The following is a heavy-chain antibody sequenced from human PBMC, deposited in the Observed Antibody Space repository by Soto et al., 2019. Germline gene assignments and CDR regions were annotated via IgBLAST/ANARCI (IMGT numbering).Heavy chain of an antibody. CDR2: IYPGDSDT. Sequence: GESLPITCTGSGYSSTSYWIGWMRQMPGKGLEWMGIIYPGDSDTRYSPSFQGQVTISADKSISTAYLQWSSLKASDTAMYYCARRGSSWYEGAFDIWGQGIMVTVS. V-gene: IGHV5-51*01. J-gene: IGHJ3*02. CDR3: ARRGSSWYEGAFDI. CDR1: GYSSTSYW. D-gene: IGHD6-13*01.